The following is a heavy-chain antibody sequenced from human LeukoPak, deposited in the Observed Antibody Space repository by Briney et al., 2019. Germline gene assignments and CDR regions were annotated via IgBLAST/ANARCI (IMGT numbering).Heavy chain of an antibody. CDR2: IGTAGDT. CDR3: ARGVNYYDSSGDNPYFDY. D-gene: IGHD3-22*01. V-gene: IGHV3-13*01. Sequence: GGSLRLSCAASGFTFSSYDMHWVRQATGKGLEWVSAIGTAGDTYYPGSVKGRFTISRENAKNSLYLQMNSLRAGDTAVYYCARGVNYYDSSGDNPYFDYWGQGTLVTVSS. J-gene: IGHJ4*02. CDR1: GFTFSSYD.